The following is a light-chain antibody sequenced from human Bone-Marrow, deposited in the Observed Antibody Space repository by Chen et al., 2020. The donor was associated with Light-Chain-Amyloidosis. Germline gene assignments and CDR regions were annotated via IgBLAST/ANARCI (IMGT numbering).Light chain of an antibody. V-gene: IGLV3-21*04. CDR2: YDS. CDR1: HIGSKT. J-gene: IGLJ2*01. CDR3: QVWDSSSDHVV. Sequence: SYVLTPPPSVSVAPGKTARITCGGNHIGSKTVHWYQQKPGQAPVLVIYYDSDRPSGIPERFSGSKSGNTATLTISRVEAGDEADYYCQVWDSSSDHVVFGGGTKLTVL.